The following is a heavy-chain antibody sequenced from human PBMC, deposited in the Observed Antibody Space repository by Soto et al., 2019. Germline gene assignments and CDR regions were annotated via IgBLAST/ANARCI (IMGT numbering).Heavy chain of an antibody. CDR3: AAPGGITGTTDRSYYYYGMDV. CDR2: IVVGSGNT. Sequence: SVKVSCKASGFTFTSSAVQWVRQARGQRLEWIGWIVVGSGNTNYAQKFQERVTITRDVSTSTAYMELSSLRSEDTAVYYCAAPGGITGTTDRSYYYYGMDVWGQGTTVTVSS. V-gene: IGHV1-58*01. CDR1: GFTFTSSA. J-gene: IGHJ6*02. D-gene: IGHD1-20*01.